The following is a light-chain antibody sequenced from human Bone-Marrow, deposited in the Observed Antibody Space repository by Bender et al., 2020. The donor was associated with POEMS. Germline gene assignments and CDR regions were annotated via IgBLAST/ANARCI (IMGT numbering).Light chain of an antibody. CDR2: EVS. CDR3: CSYAGSSTWV. J-gene: IGLJ3*02. V-gene: IGLV2-23*02. CDR1: SSDIGTYNL. Sequence: QSALTQPASVSGSPGQSITISCTGTSSDIGTYNLVSWFQQHPGKAPKLIIYEVSKRPSGVSHRFSGSKSGNTASLTISGLQAEDEADYYCCSYAGSSTWVFGGGTRLAVL.